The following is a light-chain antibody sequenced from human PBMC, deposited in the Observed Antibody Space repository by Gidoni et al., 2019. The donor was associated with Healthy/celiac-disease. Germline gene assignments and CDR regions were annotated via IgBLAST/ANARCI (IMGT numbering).Light chain of an antibody. CDR2: ENN. Sequence: QSVLTQPPSVSAAPGPKVTISCSGSSSNIGNNYVSWYQQHPGTAPKLLIYENNKRPSGIPDRFSGSKSGTSATLGITGLQTGDEADYYCGTWDSSLSVVVFGGGTKLTVL. CDR1: SSNIGNNY. J-gene: IGLJ2*01. V-gene: IGLV1-51*02. CDR3: GTWDSSLSVVV.